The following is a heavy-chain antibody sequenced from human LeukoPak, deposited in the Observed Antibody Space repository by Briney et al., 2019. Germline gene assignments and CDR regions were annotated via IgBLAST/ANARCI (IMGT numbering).Heavy chain of an antibody. CDR3: AKDRVGYCSSTSCRAGAFDI. J-gene: IGHJ3*02. V-gene: IGHV3-23*01. CDR1: GFTFITYA. Sequence: GGSLRLSCAASGFTFITYAMSWVRQAPGKGLEWVSAINSNGGSTYYADSVRGRFTISRDNSKNTLYLQMNSLRAEDTAVYYCAKDRVGYCSSTSCRAGAFDIWGQGTMVTVSS. D-gene: IGHD2-2*01. CDR2: INSNGGST.